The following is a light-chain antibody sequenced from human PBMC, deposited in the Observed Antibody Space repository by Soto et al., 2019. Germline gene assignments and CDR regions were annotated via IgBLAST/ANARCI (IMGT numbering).Light chain of an antibody. Sequence: AILITHCPPSFSASKLYRVTITCRSSQGISSYLAWYQQKPGKAPKLLIYAASTLQSGVPSRFSGSGSGTDFTLTISCLQSEDFATYYCQQYYSYPPTFGGGTRLEIK. CDR2: AAS. CDR3: QQYYSYPPT. J-gene: IGKJ5*01. V-gene: IGKV1-8*01. CDR1: QGISSY.